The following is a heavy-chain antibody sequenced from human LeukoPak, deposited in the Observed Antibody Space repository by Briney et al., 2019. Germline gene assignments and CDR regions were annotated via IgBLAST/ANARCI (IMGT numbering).Heavy chain of an antibody. V-gene: IGHV3-33*01. D-gene: IGHD1-1*01. CDR2: IWYDGSNK. Sequence: GGSLRLSCAASGFTFSSCGMHWVRQAPGKGLEWVAVIWYDGSNKYYADSVKGRFTISRDNSKNSLYLQMNSLRAEDTAVYYCARAPHWDAFDIWGQGTMVTVSS. CDR1: GFTFSSCG. CDR3: ARAPHWDAFDI. J-gene: IGHJ3*02.